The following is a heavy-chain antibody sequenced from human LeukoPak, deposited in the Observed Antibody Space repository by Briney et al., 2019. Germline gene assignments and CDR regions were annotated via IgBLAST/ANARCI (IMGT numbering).Heavy chain of an antibody. CDR1: GFTLSSYA. D-gene: IGHD5-18*01. Sequence: GGSLRLSCAASGFTLSSYAMSWVRQAPGKGLEWVSAISGSGGSTYYADSVKGRFTISRDNSKNMLYLQMNSLRAEDMAVYYCAKDAARVRTWIQKTATYMDVWGKGITVT. CDR3: AKDAARVRTWIQKTATYMDV. CDR2: ISGSGGST. V-gene: IGHV3-23*01. J-gene: IGHJ6*03.